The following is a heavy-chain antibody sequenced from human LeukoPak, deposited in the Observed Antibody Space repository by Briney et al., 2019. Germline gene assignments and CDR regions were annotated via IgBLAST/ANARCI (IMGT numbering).Heavy chain of an antibody. CDR3: ARDRVDSGYYYVSYYYYGMDV. J-gene: IGHJ6*02. CDR1: AASISSYY. V-gene: IGHV4-59*12. Sequence: SETLSLTCTVSAASISSYYWSWIRQPPGKELEWIGYIYYSGSTNYNPSLKSRVTISVDTSKNQFSLRLSSVTAADTAVYYCARDRVDSGYYYVSYYYYGMDVWGQGTTVTVSS. D-gene: IGHD3-22*01. CDR2: IYYSGST.